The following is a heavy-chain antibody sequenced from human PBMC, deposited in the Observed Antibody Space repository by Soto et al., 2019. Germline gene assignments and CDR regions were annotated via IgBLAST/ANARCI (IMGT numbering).Heavy chain of an antibody. CDR3: ARASTLGSFFDL. D-gene: IGHD3-10*01. Sequence: QVQLVQSGAEVKKPGSSVKVSCRASGGTFSSYTITWVRQAPGQGLEWMGRIIPVLDTPKGAQKFQGRATINAEKSTSTACMELSSPTSEDTAVYYCARASTLGSFFDLWGQGTLVTVSS. V-gene: IGHV1-69*08. J-gene: IGHJ4*02. CDR1: GGTFSSYT. CDR2: IIPVLDTP.